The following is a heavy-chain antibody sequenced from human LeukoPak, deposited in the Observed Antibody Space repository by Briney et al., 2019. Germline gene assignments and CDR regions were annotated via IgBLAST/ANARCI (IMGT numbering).Heavy chain of an antibody. CDR3: ARDGSTTGTTTDY. Sequence: SSETLSLTCTVSGGSMSTYYWTWIRQPPGKGLEWIGYIYYSGSTNYNPSLKSRISISVDTSKNQFSLNLRSVTPADTAVYYCARDGSTTGTTTDYWGQGTLVTVSS. V-gene: IGHV4-59*12. J-gene: IGHJ4*02. CDR2: IYYSGST. CDR1: GGSMSTYY. D-gene: IGHD1-1*01.